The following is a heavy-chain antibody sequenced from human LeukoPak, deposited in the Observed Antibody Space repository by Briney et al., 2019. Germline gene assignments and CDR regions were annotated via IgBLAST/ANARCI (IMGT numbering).Heavy chain of an antibody. J-gene: IGHJ5*02. D-gene: IGHD2-15*01. CDR2: IYYNGHT. Sequence: SETLSLTCSVSGGSISSGGYYWSWVRQHPGKGLEWIAYIYYNGHTFYNPSLQSRITISIDTSKNQFSLKVTSLTGADTAVYYCARMYCNGDSCGWFDPWGQGTLVTVSS. CDR3: ARMYCNGDSCGWFDP. V-gene: IGHV4-31*03. CDR1: GGSISSGGYY.